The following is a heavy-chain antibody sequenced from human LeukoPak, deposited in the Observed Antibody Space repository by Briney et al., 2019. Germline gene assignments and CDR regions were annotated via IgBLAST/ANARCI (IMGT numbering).Heavy chain of an antibody. CDR1: GGSFSGYY. CDR2: INHRGST. J-gene: IGHJ4*01. Sequence: SETLSLTCAVYGGSFSGYYWSWLRQPPGKGLEWIGEINHRGSTSYNPSLKSRLTISKDKFKNQFSLKLTSVTVADTAVYFCARVKAVAGTLPHLLDYWGQGTLVTVSS. V-gene: IGHV4-34*01. CDR3: ARVKAVAGTLPHLLDY. D-gene: IGHD6-19*01.